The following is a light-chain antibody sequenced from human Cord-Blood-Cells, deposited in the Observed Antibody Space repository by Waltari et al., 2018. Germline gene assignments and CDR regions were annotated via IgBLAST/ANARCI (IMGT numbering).Light chain of an antibody. V-gene: IGLV3-25*03. Sequence: SYVLTQPPSVSVSPGQTARITCSGDALPKQYASWYQQKPGQAPVLVIYKDSERPSGIPERFSGSSSGTTVTLTISGVQAEDEADYYCQSADSSGTYVFGTGTKVTVL. CDR1: ALPKQY. J-gene: IGLJ1*01. CDR3: QSADSSGTYV. CDR2: KDS.